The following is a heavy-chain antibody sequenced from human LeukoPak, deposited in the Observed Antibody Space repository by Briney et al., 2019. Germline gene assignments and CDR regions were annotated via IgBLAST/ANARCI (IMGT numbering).Heavy chain of an antibody. CDR2: ISWKSDRI. CDR1: GFTFYDYA. D-gene: IGHD5-18*01. V-gene: IGHV3-9*01. Sequence: GGSLRLSCAASGFTFYDYAMHWVRQAPGKGLEWVSGISWKSDRIDYADSVKGRFTISRDNDKNSLYLQMNSLRAQDTALYYCAKSGIIQGYYFYYMDVWGKGTTVTISS. J-gene: IGHJ6*03. CDR3: AKSGIIQGYYFYYMDV.